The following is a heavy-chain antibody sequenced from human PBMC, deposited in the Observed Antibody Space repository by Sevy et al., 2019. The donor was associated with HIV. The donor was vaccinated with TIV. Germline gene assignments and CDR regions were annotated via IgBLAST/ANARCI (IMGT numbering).Heavy chain of an antibody. CDR1: GHTLNTLS. D-gene: IGHD3-22*01. J-gene: IGHJ4*02. V-gene: IGHV1-24*01. CDR2: FDPEDGET. Sequence: ASVKVSCKVSGHTLNTLSMHWVRQAPGKGLEWMGSFDPEDGETIYAQTFQGRLTMTEDTATDTAYMDLSSLRSEDTAVYYCATTKDYYESSGSPFDHWGQGTLVTVSS. CDR3: ATTKDYYESSGSPFDH.